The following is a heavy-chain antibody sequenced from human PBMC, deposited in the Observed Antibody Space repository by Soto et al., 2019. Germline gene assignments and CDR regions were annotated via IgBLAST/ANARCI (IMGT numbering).Heavy chain of an antibody. CDR2: ISAYNGDT. Sequence: QVKLVQSGAEVKKPGASVKVSCKASGYTFNTYGITWVRQAPGQGLEWMGWISAYNGDTNYAQKLQGRVTMTSDSSTSTAYMELRGLRSDDTAVYYCARPVGPAYYYYMDVWGKGTTVTVSS. D-gene: IGHD1-26*01. V-gene: IGHV1-18*01. J-gene: IGHJ6*03. CDR1: GYTFNTYG. CDR3: ARPVGPAYYYYMDV.